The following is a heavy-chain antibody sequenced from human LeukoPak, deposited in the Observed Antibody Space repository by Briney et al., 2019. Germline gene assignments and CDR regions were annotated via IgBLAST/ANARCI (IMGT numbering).Heavy chain of an antibody. CDR2: INRSGST. CDR3: ARGLKRHYCYYGMDV. V-gene: IGHV4-34*01. J-gene: IGHJ6*02. CDR1: GGSFSGYY. D-gene: IGHD6-25*01. Sequence: PSETLSLTCAVYGGSFSGYYWNWIRQPPGKGLEWIGEINRSGSTNYNPSLKSRVTISVDTSKNQFSLKLSSVTAADTAVYYCARGLKRHYCYYGMDVWGQGTTVTVSS.